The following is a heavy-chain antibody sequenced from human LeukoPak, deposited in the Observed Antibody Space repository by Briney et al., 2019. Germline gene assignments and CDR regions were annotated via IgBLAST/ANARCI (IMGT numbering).Heavy chain of an antibody. CDR3: ARDSLGGARITMVRGVIIQGFDY. Sequence: GGSLRLSCAASGFTFSSYSMNWVRQAPGKGPEWVSSISSSSSYIYYADSVKGRFTISRDNAKNSLYLQVNSLRAEDTAVYYCARDSLGGARITMVRGVIIQGFDYWGQGTLVTVSS. D-gene: IGHD3-10*01. CDR1: GFTFSSYS. CDR2: ISSSSSYI. V-gene: IGHV3-21*01. J-gene: IGHJ4*02.